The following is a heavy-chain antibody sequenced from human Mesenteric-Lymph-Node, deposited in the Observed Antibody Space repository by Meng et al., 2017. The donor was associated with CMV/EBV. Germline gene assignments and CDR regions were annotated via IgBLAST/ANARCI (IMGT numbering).Heavy chain of an antibody. CDR2: IDNDGSTT. J-gene: IGHJ4*02. D-gene: IGHD5-12*01. CDR3: AKGQIRQSGYDLPDY. V-gene: IGHV3-74*01. CDR1: GFTFSTYW. Sequence: GESLKISCAASGFTFSTYWMHWVRQAPGKGLVWVSRIDNDGSTTGSADSVKGRFTISRDNARNTLYLQMNGLRPEDTALYYCAKGQIRQSGYDLPDYWGQGTLVTVSS.